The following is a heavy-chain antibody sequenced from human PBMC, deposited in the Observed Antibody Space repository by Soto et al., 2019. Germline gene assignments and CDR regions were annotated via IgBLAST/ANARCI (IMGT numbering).Heavy chain of an antibody. CDR2: ISAYNGNT. CDR3: ARGRTGGGMDV. CDR1: GYTFTSYG. V-gene: IGHV1-18*01. J-gene: IGHJ6*02. Sequence: QVQLVQSGAEVKKPGASVKVSCKASGYTFTSYGISWVRQAPGQGLEWMGWISAYNGNTNHAQKLQDRVTMTTDTAPSSSYRALRSLTADDTAVYSWARGRTGGGMDVWGQGTTVTVSS. D-gene: IGHD3-10*01.